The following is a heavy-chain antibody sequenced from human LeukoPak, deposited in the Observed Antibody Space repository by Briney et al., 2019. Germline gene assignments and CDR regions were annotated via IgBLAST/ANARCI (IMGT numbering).Heavy chain of an antibody. D-gene: IGHD6-13*01. V-gene: IGHV3-30-3*01. CDR3: ARIGYRSSSFDY. Sequence: PGRSLRLSCAASGFPFRNYAMHWVRQAPGKGLEWVTVISYHGDKKYYADSAQGRFTVSRDNLKNTVYLQMDSLRPEDTAVYHCARIGYRSSSFDYWGQGTLVTVSS. CDR1: GFPFRNYA. J-gene: IGHJ4*02. CDR2: ISYHGDKK.